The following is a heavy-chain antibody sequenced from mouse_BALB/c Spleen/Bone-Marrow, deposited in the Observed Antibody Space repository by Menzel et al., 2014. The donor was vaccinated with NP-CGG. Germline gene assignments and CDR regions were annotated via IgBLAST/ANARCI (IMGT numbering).Heavy chain of an antibody. D-gene: IGHD1-1*01. V-gene: IGHV5-9-3*01. CDR3: ARFITSLVYFDY. CDR1: GFTFSSYA. Sequence: EVQVVESGGGLVKPGGSLRLSCAASGFTFSSYAMSWVRQTPEKRLEWVATISSGGSYTYYPDSVKGRFTTSRDNAKNTLYLQMSSLRSEDTAMYYCARFITSLVYFDYWGQGTTLTVSS. J-gene: IGHJ2*01. CDR2: ISSGGSYT.